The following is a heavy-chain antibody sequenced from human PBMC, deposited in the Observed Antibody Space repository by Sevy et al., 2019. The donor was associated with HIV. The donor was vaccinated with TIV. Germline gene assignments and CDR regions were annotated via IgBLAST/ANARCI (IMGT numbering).Heavy chain of an antibody. J-gene: IGHJ4*02. CDR1: GFTFSSYS. D-gene: IGHD3-22*01. CDR2: ISSSSSYI. Sequence: GGSLRLSCAASGFTFSSYSMNWVRQAPGKGLEWVSSISSSSSYIYYADSVKGRFTISRDNAKNSLYLQMNSLRAEDTAVYYCARDLWVFRYYYDSSGYDYWGQGTLVTVSS. V-gene: IGHV3-21*01. CDR3: ARDLWVFRYYYDSSGYDY.